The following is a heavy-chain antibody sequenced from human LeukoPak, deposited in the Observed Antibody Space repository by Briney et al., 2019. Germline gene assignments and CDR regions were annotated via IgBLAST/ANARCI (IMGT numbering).Heavy chain of an antibody. CDR2: ISWNSGSI. V-gene: IGHV3-9*01. D-gene: IGHD1-26*01. J-gene: IGHJ6*02. CDR3: AKDMGRYYYYYGMYV. Sequence: GGSLRLSCAASGFTFDDYAMHWVRQAPGKGLEWVSGISWNSGSIGYADSVKGRFTISRDNAKNSLYLQMNSLRAEDTALYYCAKDMGRYYYYYGMYVWGQGTTVTVSS. CDR1: GFTFDDYA.